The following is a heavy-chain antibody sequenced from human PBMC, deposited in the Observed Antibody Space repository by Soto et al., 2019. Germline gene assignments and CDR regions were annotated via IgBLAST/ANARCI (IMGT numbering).Heavy chain of an antibody. V-gene: IGHV1-69*12. Sequence: QVQLVQSGAEVKKPGSSVKVSCKASGGTFSSYATSWVRQAPGQGLEWMGGIIPIFGTANYAQKFQGRVTITADESTRTADMELSGLRYEDTARYYCAGRGQRFLEQYYFGYWGQGTLVTVSS. CDR3: AGRGQRFLEQYYFGY. J-gene: IGHJ4*02. D-gene: IGHD3-3*01. CDR1: GGTFSSYA. CDR2: IIPIFGTA.